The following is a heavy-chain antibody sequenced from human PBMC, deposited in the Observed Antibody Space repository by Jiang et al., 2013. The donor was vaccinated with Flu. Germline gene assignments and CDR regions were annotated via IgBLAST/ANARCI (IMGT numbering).Heavy chain of an antibody. D-gene: IGHD5-12*01. Sequence: EWMGWMNPNSGNTGYAQKFQGRVTMTRNTSISTAYMELSSLRSEDTAVYYCARGATRLRGANWFDPWGQGTLVTVSS. CDR3: ARGATRLRGANWFDP. J-gene: IGHJ5*02. V-gene: IGHV1-8*01. CDR2: MNPNSGNT.